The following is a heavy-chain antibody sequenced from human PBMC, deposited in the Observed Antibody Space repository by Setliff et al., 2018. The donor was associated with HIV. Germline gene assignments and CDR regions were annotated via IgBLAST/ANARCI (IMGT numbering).Heavy chain of an antibody. V-gene: IGHV4-34*01. CDR2: INHSGST. CDR3: ARGDDSSGYYLHYFDY. CDR1: GFTFSTHE. J-gene: IGHJ4*02. Sequence: GSLRLSCAASGFTFSTHEMNWVRQSPAKGLEWIGEINHSGSTNYNPSLKSRVTMSVDTSKNQISLKLSSVTAADTAVYYCARGDDSSGYYLHYFDYWGQGILVTVSS. D-gene: IGHD3-22*01.